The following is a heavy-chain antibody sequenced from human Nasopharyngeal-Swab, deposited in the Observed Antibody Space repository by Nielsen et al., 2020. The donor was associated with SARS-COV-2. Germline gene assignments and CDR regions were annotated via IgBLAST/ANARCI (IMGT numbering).Heavy chain of an antibody. CDR2: ISAYNANT. Sequence: ASVKVSCQAFGYTFTSYGISWVRQAPGQGLEWMGWISAYNANTKNAQKLQGRVTMTTDTSTNTAYMELRSLRSDDTAVYYCARDDRITSGSLFDYWGQGTLVTVSS. CDR3: ARDDRITSGSLFDY. V-gene: IGHV1-18*01. D-gene: IGHD6-19*01. J-gene: IGHJ4*02. CDR1: GYTFTSYG.